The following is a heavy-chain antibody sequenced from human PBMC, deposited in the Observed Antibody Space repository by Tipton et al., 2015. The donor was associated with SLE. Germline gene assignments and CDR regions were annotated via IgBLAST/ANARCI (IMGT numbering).Heavy chain of an antibody. J-gene: IGHJ4*02. Sequence: QLVQSGAEVKKPGASVKVSCRASGYTFTGYYMPWVRQAPGQGLEWMGWINPNSGGTNYAQKFQGRVTMTRDTSISTAYMELSRLRSDDTAVYYCARDYYGSGSYYPGFDYWGQGTLVTVSS. V-gene: IGHV1-2*02. D-gene: IGHD3-10*01. CDR3: ARDYYGSGSYYPGFDY. CDR1: GYTFTGYY. CDR2: INPNSGGT.